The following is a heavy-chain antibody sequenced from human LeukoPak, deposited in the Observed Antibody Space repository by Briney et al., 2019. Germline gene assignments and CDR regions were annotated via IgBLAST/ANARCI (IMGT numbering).Heavy chain of an antibody. Sequence: GGSLRLSCAASGFTFSGFWMSWVRQAPTKGLEWVANIKYDGSGKRYVDSVKGRFTVSRDNANNSLYLQVNSLRAEDTAVYYCVRGGGSFDSWGQGTLVTVSS. CDR3: VRGGGSFDS. V-gene: IGHV3-7*04. CDR2: IKYDGSGK. J-gene: IGHJ4*02. D-gene: IGHD3-16*01. CDR1: GFTFSGFW.